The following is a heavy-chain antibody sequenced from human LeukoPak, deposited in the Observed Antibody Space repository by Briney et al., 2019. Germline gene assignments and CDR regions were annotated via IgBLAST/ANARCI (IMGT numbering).Heavy chain of an antibody. J-gene: IGHJ3*02. CDR2: TRNKANSYIT. D-gene: IGHD3-3*01. V-gene: IGHV3-72*01. CDR3: ARDFGPDFGVNAFDI. CDR1: GFTFSDHY. Sequence: GGSLRLSCAASGFTFSDHYMDWVRQAPGKGLEWVGRTRNKANSYITEYAASVKGRFTISRDDSKNSLYLQMNSLRTADTAVYYCARDFGPDFGVNAFDIWGQGALVTVSS.